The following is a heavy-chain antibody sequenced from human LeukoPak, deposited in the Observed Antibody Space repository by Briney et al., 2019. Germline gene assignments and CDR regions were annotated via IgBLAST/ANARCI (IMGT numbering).Heavy chain of an antibody. CDR1: GFTFSIYE. J-gene: IGHJ4*02. D-gene: IGHD3-10*01. V-gene: IGHV3-48*03. CDR3: ARVRGGNEGSGSFFDY. CDR2: ISSSGSRI. Sequence: PGGSLRLSCAASGFTFSIYEMNWVRQAPGEGLEWFSYISSSGSRIYYADSVKGRFTISRDNAKNSLYLQMNSLRAEDTAVYYCARVRGGNEGSGSFFDYWGQGTLVTVSS.